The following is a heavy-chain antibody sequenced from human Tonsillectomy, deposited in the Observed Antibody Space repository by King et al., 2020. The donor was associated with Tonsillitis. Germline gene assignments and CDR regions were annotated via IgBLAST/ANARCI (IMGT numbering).Heavy chain of an antibody. CDR3: TTDADILTGYYKGAFEI. V-gene: IGHV3-15*01. Sequence: VQLVESGGGLVKPGGSLRLSCTAAGMTFTNAWMSWVRQAPGKGLEWVGRIKSKIDGGTPDYAAPVKGRFTISRDDLKNTLYVQMNSLKTEDTAVYYCTTDADILTGYYKGAFEIWGQGTMVTVSS. J-gene: IGHJ3*02. D-gene: IGHD3-9*01. CDR1: GMTFTNAW. CDR2: IKSKIDGGTP.